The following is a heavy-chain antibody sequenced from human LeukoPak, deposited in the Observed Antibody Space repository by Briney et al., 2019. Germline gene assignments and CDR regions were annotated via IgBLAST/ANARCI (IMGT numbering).Heavy chain of an antibody. CDR1: GFTFSTYE. CDR2: ISASGKTT. J-gene: IGHJ4*02. CDR3: VRDYAGGWHHFDS. D-gene: IGHD6-19*01. V-gene: IGHV3-48*03. Sequence: GGSLRLSCAASGFTFSTYEMNFVRQAPGKGLEWISYISASGKTTIYADSVKGRFTISRDNAKNSLYLQLNSLRAADTAVYYCVRDYAGGWHHFDSWGQGALVTVSS.